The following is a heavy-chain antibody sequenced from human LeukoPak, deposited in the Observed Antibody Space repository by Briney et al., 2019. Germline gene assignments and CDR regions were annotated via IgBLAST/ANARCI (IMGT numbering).Heavy chain of an antibody. V-gene: IGHV4-59*01. CDR1: GGSISSYY. CDR2: IYSSGNT. D-gene: IGHD3-16*01. Sequence: SETLSLTCTVSGGSISSYYWSWIRQPPGKGLEWIGYIYSSGNTDYNPSLKSRVTISVDTSKSQFSLMLSSVTAADTAIYYCARDPSTFYFDYWGQGALVTVSS. J-gene: IGHJ4*02. CDR3: ARDPSTFYFDY.